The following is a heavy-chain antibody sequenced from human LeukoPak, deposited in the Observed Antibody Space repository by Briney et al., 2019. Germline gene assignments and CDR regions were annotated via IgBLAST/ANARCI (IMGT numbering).Heavy chain of an antibody. CDR3: ATQRLMTTLYGMDV. Sequence: SVKVSCKASGGTFSSYAISWVRQAPGQGREWVGRIIPILGIATYAQKFQGRVTITADKSTSTAYMERGSLRSEDTAVYYCATQRLMTTLYGMDVWGQGTTVTVSS. J-gene: IGHJ6*02. D-gene: IGHD4-17*01. CDR1: GGTFSSYA. V-gene: IGHV1-69*04. CDR2: IIPILGIA.